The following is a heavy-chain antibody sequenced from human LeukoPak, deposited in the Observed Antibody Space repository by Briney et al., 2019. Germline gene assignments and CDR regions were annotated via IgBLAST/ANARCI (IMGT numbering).Heavy chain of an antibody. CDR3: ARLVVTAPQNHYYMDV. CDR1: GGSFNGYY. V-gene: IGHV4-34*01. CDR2: ISHIGTT. D-gene: IGHD2-21*02. Sequence: NPSETLSLTCNVSGGSFNGYYWTWIRQPPGKGLEWIAEISHIGTTNHNPSLKSRVSVSTDTSKNQFFLRLTSVTAADTALYYCARLVVTAPQNHYYMDVWGEGTTVTVSS. J-gene: IGHJ6*03.